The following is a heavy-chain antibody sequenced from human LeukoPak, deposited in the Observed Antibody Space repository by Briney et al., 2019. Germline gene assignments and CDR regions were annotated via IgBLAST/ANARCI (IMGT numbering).Heavy chain of an antibody. J-gene: IGHJ4*02. CDR3: ATDRL. Sequence: PGGSLRLSCAASGFTFSSYAMSWVRQAPGKGLEWVSVISGSGYNTYYADSVKGRFTISRDNSKDTLFLQMNSLRADDTAVYYCATDRLWGQGTLVTVSS. V-gene: IGHV3-23*01. CDR2: ISGSGYNT. CDR1: GFTFSSYA.